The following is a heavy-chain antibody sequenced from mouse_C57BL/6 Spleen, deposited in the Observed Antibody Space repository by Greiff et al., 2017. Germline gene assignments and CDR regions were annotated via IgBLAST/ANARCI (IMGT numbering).Heavy chain of an antibody. CDR2: IYPGSGNT. CDR1: GYSFTSYY. D-gene: IGHD1-1*01. Sequence: VKLVESGPELVKPGASVKISCKASGYSFTSYYIHWVKQRPGQGLEWIGWIYPGSGNTKYNEKFKGKATLTADTSSSTAYMQLSSLTSADSAVYYCARGDSYGSPFDYWGQGTTLTVSS. J-gene: IGHJ2*01. V-gene: IGHV1-66*01. CDR3: ARGDSYGSPFDY.